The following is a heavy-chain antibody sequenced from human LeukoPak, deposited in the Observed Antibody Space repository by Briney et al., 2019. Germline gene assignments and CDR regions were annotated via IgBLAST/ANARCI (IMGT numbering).Heavy chain of an antibody. CDR3: ARDRGIVVVPAAMTHNWFDP. D-gene: IGHD2-2*01. CDR2: INPNSGGT. Sequence: ASVKVSCKASGYTFTGYYMHWVRQAPGQGLESMGWINPNSGGTNYAQKFQGRVTMTRDTSISTAYMELSRLRSDDTAVYYCARDRGIVVVPAAMTHNWFDPWGQGTLVTVSS. J-gene: IGHJ5*02. CDR1: GYTFTGYY. V-gene: IGHV1-2*02.